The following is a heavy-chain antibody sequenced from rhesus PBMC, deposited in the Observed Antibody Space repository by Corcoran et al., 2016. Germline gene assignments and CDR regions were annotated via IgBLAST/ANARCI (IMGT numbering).Heavy chain of an antibody. CDR3: TTGTAGTVY. Sequence: EVQLVESGGGLVQPGGSLRLSCAASGFTFSNVWMNWVRQAPGKGEEWVARIKSKADGGTADYAASVKGRFTISRDDSKNTLYLQKNSLKTEDTAVYYCTTGTAGTVYWGQGVLVTVSS. D-gene: IGHD5-24*01. CDR2: IKSKADGGTA. CDR1: GFTFSNVW. V-gene: IGHV3-30*01. J-gene: IGHJ4*01.